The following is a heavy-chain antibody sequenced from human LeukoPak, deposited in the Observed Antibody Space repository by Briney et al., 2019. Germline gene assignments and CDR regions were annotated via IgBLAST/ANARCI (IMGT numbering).Heavy chain of an antibody. D-gene: IGHD1-26*01. Sequence: GESLKLSCKGSGYTSTSYWIGWVRQMPGKGLEWMGIIYPGDSDTRYSPSFQGQVTISADKSISTAYLQWSSLKASDTAMFYCARSQSGSYSDAFDVWGQGTMVTVSS. CDR2: IYPGDSDT. J-gene: IGHJ3*01. CDR1: GYTSTSYW. CDR3: ARSQSGSYSDAFDV. V-gene: IGHV5-51*01.